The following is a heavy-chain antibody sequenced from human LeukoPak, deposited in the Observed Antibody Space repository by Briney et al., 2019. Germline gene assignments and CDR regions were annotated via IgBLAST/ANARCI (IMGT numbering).Heavy chain of an antibody. Sequence: SETLSLTCTVSGGSISSYYWSWIRQPPGKGLVWIGYIHYSGTTNYNPSLKSRVTISVDTSKNQSSLKLTSVTAADTAVYYCAREVLGLMVEGDYWGQGTLVTVSS. V-gene: IGHV4-59*01. CDR2: IHYSGTT. D-gene: IGHD2-8*01. CDR3: AREVLGLMVEGDY. CDR1: GGSISSYY. J-gene: IGHJ4*02.